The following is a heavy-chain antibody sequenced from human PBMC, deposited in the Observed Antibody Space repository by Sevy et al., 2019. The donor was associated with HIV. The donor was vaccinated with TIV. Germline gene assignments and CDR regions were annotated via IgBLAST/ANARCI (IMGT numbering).Heavy chain of an antibody. CDR3: VREGVGGYSYSLDC. J-gene: IGHJ4*02. V-gene: IGHV3-7*01. CDR1: GFSFSVYW. D-gene: IGHD5-18*01. Sequence: GGSLRLSCAASGFSFSVYWMSWVRRAPVKGLEWVATMKQDGSEKYYVDSVKGRFTISRDNAKNSLYLQMNSLRAEDTAVYYCVREGVGGYSYSLDCWGQGTLVTVSS. CDR2: MKQDGSEK.